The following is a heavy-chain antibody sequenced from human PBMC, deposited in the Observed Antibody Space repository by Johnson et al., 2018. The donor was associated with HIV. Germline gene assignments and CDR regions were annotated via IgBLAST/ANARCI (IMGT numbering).Heavy chain of an antibody. V-gene: IGHV3-23*01. CDR2: ISGSGGSS. J-gene: IGHJ3*01. CDR3: TRDRDGVGVS. Sequence: WVSAISGSGGSSFYADSVKGRFTISRDNSKNTVYLQMSSLKTEDTAVYYCTRDRDGVGVSWGQGTMVTVSS. D-gene: IGHD3-10*01.